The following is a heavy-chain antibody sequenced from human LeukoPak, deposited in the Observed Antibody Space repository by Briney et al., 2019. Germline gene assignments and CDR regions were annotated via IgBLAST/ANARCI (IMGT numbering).Heavy chain of an antibody. CDR1: GGSISSSSYY. D-gene: IGHD5-12*01. CDR3: ARVRPPSGYDFYYYYYYMDV. J-gene: IGHJ6*03. CDR2: IYYSGST. V-gene: IGHV4-39*07. Sequence: SETLSLTCTVSGGSISSSSYYWGWIRQPPGKGLEWIGSIYYSGSTYYNPSLKSRVTISVDTSKNQFSLKLSSVTAADTAVYYCARVRPPSGYDFYYYYYYMDVWGKGTTVTVS.